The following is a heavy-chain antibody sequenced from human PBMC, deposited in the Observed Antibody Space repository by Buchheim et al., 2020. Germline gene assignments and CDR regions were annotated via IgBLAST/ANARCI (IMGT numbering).Heavy chain of an antibody. CDR2: ISTSSSAK. D-gene: IGHD3-22*01. J-gene: IGHJ4*02. CDR3: ATLFVYDHRGYPVDY. V-gene: IGHV3-48*03. Sequence: EVQLVESGGDLVQPGGSLRLSCEVSGFTFSTHEMHWVRQAPGRGLEWISYISTSSSAKYYADSVKGRFTISRDNAKNSLYLQMHSLRAEDTAIYYCATLFVYDHRGYPVDYWGQGT. CDR1: GFTFSTHE.